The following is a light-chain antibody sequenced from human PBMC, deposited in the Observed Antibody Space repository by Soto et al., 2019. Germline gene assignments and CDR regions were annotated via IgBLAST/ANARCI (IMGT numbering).Light chain of an antibody. Sequence: ILLTQSPGTLSLSPGERATLSCRASQSVSASDIAWYQQKPGQAPKFLIYGVSSRATGIPDRFSGSGSGTDFTLTISRLEPEDFAVYHCQQYGSSPLITFGQGTRLEIK. J-gene: IGKJ5*01. CDR3: QQYGSSPLIT. CDR1: QSVSASD. V-gene: IGKV3-20*01. CDR2: GVS.